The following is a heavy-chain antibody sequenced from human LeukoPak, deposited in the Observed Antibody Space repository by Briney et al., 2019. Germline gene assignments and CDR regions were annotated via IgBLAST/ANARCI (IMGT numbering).Heavy chain of an antibody. CDR2: ISGRGHST. Sequence: GGSLRLSCAASGFTFSSYAMTWVRQAPGKGLEWVSAISGRGHSTYYADSVEGRFTISRDNSKNTLYLQMSSLRADDTAVYFCAKGQNYYELLTGHILDDWGQGTLVTVSS. CDR3: AKGQNYYELLTGHILDD. D-gene: IGHD3-9*01. CDR1: GFTFSSYA. J-gene: IGHJ4*02. V-gene: IGHV3-23*01.